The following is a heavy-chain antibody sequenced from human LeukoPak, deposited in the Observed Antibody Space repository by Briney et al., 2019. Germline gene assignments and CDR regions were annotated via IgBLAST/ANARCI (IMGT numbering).Heavy chain of an antibody. J-gene: IGHJ4*02. CDR2: ISINGGIT. CDR1: GFTFSHYA. CDR3: ARGGIQSTVAAFDY. Sequence: PGGSLRLSCAASGFTFSHYAMHWVRQAPGKGLGYVSTISINGGITYYANSVKGRFTISRDNSKNTLYLQMGSLRADDMAVYYCARGGIQSTVAAFDYWGQGTLVTVSS. V-gene: IGHV3-64*01. D-gene: IGHD4-23*01.